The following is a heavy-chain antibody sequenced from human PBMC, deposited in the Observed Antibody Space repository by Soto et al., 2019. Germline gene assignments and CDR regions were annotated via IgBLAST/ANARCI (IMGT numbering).Heavy chain of an antibody. CDR3: AKGGAIVAAGTRVYLYNAMDV. D-gene: IGHD1-26*01. Sequence: ALVKVSCKASGYTFTGYYVHWVRQAPGQGLEWMGWINPNSGDTYLAQRFQGRVTMNRDTSIGTAYMELRGLTSDDTAEYYCAKGGAIVAAGTRVYLYNAMDVWGQGTTVTVSS. V-gene: IGHV1-2*02. J-gene: IGHJ6*02. CDR1: GYTFTGYY. CDR2: INPNSGDT.